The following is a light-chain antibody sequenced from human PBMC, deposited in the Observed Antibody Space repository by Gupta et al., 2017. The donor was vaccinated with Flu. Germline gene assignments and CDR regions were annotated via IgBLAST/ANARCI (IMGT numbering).Light chain of an antibody. CDR3: AAWDDSLNGHYV. CDR2: GNN. J-gene: IGLJ1*01. Sequence: QSVPAQPPSASGTPGQRVTISCSGSSSNIGSNTVNWYQQVPGTAPKLLIYGNNQRPSGVPDRFSGSKSGTSASLAISGLQSEDEADYYCAAWDDSLNGHYVFGTGTKVTAL. CDR1: SSNIGSNT. V-gene: IGLV1-44*01.